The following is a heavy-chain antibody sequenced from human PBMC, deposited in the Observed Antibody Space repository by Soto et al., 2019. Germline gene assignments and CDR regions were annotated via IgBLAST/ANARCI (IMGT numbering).Heavy chain of an antibody. J-gene: IGHJ4*02. V-gene: IGHV4-31*03. Sequence: SETLSLTCTVSGGSISSGGYYWSWIRQHPGKGLEWIGYIYYSGSTYYNPSLKSRVTISVDTSKNQFSLKLSSVTAADTAVYYCARSITIFGVVTLFDYWGQGTLVTVSS. CDR3: ARSITIFGVVTLFDY. CDR1: GGSISSGGYY. D-gene: IGHD3-3*01. CDR2: IYYSGST.